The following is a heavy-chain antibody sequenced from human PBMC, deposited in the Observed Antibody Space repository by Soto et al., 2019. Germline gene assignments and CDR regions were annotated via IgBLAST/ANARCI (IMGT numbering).Heavy chain of an antibody. Sequence: PPETLSLTCTVSGGSVSSGSYYWSWIRQRPGKGLEWIGYIYYSGSTNYNPSLKSRVTISVDTSKNHFSLKLSPVTAGDTAVYYCARGYYDFLSGYSIGNWFGPWGQGILVTVSS. CDR1: GGSVSSGSYY. CDR2: IYYSGST. J-gene: IGHJ5*02. V-gene: IGHV4-61*03. CDR3: ARGYYDFLSGYSIGNWFGP. D-gene: IGHD3-3*01.